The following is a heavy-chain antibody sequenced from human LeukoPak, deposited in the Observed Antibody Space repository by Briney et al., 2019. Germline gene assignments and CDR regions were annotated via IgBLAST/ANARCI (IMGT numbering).Heavy chain of an antibody. CDR1: GFTFSSYV. CDR3: AKGPDTIFGVIEY. V-gene: IGHV3-23*01. J-gene: IGHJ4*02. Sequence: AGGSLRLSCAASGFTFSSYVMNWVRQAPGKGLEWVSSTSGRGGRTFYADSVKGRFTISRDNSKNTLCLQMNSLRAEDTAVYYCAKGPDTIFGVIEYWGQGTLVTVSS. CDR2: TSGRGGRT. D-gene: IGHD3-3*01.